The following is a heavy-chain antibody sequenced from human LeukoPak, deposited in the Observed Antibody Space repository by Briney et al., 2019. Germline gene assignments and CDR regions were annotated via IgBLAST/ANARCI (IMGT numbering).Heavy chain of an antibody. CDR1: GGSISSYY. J-gene: IGHJ5*02. CDR2: INHSGST. V-gene: IGHV4-34*01. D-gene: IGHD1-7*01. Sequence: SETLSLTCTVSGGSISSYYWSWIRQPPRKGLEWIGEINHSGSTNYNPSLKSRVTISVDTSKNQFSLKLSSVAAADTAVYYCARDSGTTGEVKFDPWGQRTLVTVSS. CDR3: ARDSGTTGEVKFDP.